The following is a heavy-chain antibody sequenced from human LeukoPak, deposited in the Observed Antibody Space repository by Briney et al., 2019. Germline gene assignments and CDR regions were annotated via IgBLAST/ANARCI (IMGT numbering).Heavy chain of an antibody. CDR1: GFTFSDYY. CDR3: ARVDGSGSYEDYFDY. D-gene: IGHD3-10*01. Sequence: GGSLRLSCAASGFTFSDYYMSWIRQAPGKGLECVSYISSSGNTTYRADSVKGRFTISRDNAKNSLYLQMNSLRAEDTAVYYCARVDGSGSYEDYFDYWGQGTLVTVSS. V-gene: IGHV3-11*04. J-gene: IGHJ4*02. CDR2: ISSSGNTT.